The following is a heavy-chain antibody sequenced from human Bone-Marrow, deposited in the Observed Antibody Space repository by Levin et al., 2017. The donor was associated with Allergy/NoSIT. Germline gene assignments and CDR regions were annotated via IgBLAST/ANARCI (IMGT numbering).Heavy chain of an antibody. CDR3: ARVSGNAAFYL. CDR2: IYSSGSP. Sequence: NTSETLSLTCTVSGGSISSGSYYWSWIRQHPGKGLEWIGYIYSSGSPYYNPSLKSRVTISVDTSKNQFSLKQSSVTAADTAVYFCARVSGNAAFYLWGQGTMVTVSS. J-gene: IGHJ3*01. CDR1: GGSISSGSYY. V-gene: IGHV4-31*03.